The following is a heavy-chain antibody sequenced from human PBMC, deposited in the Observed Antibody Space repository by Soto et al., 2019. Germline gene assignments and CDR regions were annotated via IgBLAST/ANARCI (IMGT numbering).Heavy chain of an antibody. D-gene: IGHD2-8*02. CDR3: ARHEGWTGPDQ. J-gene: IGHJ5*02. V-gene: IGHV4-4*02. Sequence: QVHLQESGPGLVKPSETLSLTCAVSGASIGSGGWWSWVRQPPGKGLEWIAEIFHDGNTNYSPSLKSRVTISVDKFQNQLSLNVYSVTAADTAVYYCARHEGWTGPDQWGQGTLVTVSS. CDR2: IFHDGNT. CDR1: GASIGSGGW.